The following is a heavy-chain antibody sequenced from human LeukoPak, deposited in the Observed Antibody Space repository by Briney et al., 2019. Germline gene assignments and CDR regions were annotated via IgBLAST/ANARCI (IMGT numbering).Heavy chain of an antibody. V-gene: IGHV4-31*03. J-gene: IGHJ4*02. CDR2: IYYSGST. CDR1: GGSISSGGYY. D-gene: IGHD6-13*01. CDR3: ARSSGSSWYLFDY. Sequence: SETLSLTCTVSGGSISSGGYYWSWIRQHPGKGLEWIGYIYYSGSTYYNPSLKSRVTISVDTSKNQFSLKLSSVTAADTAVYYCARSSGSSWYLFDYWGQGTLVTVSS.